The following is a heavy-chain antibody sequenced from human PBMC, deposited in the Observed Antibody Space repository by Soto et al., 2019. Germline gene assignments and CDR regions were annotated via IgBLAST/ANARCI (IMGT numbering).Heavy chain of an antibody. D-gene: IGHD2-8*01. CDR3: ATDPGYCTNGVCYKTDAFDI. J-gene: IGHJ3*02. CDR2: FDHEDGET. CDR1: GYTLTELS. V-gene: IGHV1-24*01. Sequence: GASVKVSCKVSGYTLTELSMHWVRQAPGKGLERMGGFDHEDGETIYAQKFQGRVTMTEDTSTDTAYMELSSLRSEDTAVYYCATDPGYCTNGVCYKTDAFDIWGQGTMVTVSS.